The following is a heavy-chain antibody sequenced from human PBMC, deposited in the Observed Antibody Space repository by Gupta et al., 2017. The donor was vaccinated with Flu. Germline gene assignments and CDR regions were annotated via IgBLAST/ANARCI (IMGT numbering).Heavy chain of an antibody. J-gene: IGHJ4*02. CDR3: ARDNGWLLLLQWGAFDY. CDR2: ISRSSSYI. Sequence: PGKGLEWVSSISRSSSYIYYADSVKGRFTISRDDAKNSLYLQMNSLTAEDTAVYYCARDNGWLLLLQWGAFDYWGQGTLVSVSS. V-gene: IGHV3-21*01. D-gene: IGHD3-22*01.